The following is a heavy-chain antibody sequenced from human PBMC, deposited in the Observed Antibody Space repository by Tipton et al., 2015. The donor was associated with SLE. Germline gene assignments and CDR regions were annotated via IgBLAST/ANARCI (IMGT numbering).Heavy chain of an antibody. Sequence: LRLSCSVSGGSISSFYWSWIRQSAGKGLEWIGRIYISGTTKYNPSLRSRVIMSADTSKNQFSLKLSSVTAADTAVYYCARDVAAEFDYWGQGTLVTVSS. D-gene: IGHD6-13*01. V-gene: IGHV4-4*07. CDR3: ARDVAAEFDY. J-gene: IGHJ4*02. CDR1: GGSISSFY. CDR2: IYISGTT.